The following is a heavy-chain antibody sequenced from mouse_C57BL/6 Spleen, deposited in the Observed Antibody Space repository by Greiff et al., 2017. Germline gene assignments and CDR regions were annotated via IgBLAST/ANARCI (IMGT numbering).Heavy chain of an antibody. D-gene: IGHD1-1*01. J-gene: IGHJ4*01. CDR3: AKGTVVGTNAMDY. CDR2: IWRGGSS. V-gene: IGHV2-5*01. Sequence: QVQLQQSGPGLVQPSQSLSITCTVSGFSLTSYGVHWVRQSPGKGLEWLGVIWRGGSSDYNAAFMSRLSITKNNSKSQVFFKMNILQADDTAIYYCAKGTVVGTNAMDYWGQGTSVTVSS. CDR1: GFSLTSYG.